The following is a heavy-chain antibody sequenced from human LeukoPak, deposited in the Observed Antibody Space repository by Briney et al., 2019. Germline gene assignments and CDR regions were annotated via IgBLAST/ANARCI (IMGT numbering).Heavy chain of an antibody. CDR2: IYSGGST. Sequence: GGSLRLSCAASGFTVSSTYIMSWVRQAPGKGLEWVSLIYSGGSTYYADSVKGRFTVSRDDPKNTLYLQMNTLRVEDTAVYYCAKWGDYDILTGYYDTDYWGHGTLVTVSS. J-gene: IGHJ4*01. V-gene: IGHV3-53*01. D-gene: IGHD3-9*01. CDR1: GFTVSSTY. CDR3: AKWGDYDILTGYYDTDY.